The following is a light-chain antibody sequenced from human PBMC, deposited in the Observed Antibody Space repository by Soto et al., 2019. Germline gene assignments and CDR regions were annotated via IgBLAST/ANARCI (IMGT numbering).Light chain of an antibody. CDR3: QQRHMWPIT. CDR2: DAS. J-gene: IGKJ5*01. CDR1: QTVRNN. V-gene: IGKV3-11*01. Sequence: EIVLTQSTATLSLSPGERSTLSCSSSQTVRNNLAWYQQRPGQAPRLLIYDASSRATGIPARFSGSGSGTDFTLTISSLEPEDSAVYYCQQRHMWPITFGQGTRLEIK.